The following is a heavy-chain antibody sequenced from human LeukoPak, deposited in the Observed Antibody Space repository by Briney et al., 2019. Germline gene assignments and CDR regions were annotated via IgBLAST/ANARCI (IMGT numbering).Heavy chain of an antibody. CDR2: IYSGGST. V-gene: IGHV3-53*01. CDR3: AKSATVGIKAPFDC. J-gene: IGHJ4*02. Sequence: RGSLRLSCAASGFTVSSNYMSWVRQAPGKGLEWVSVIYSGGSTYYADSVKGRFTISRDNSKNTLSLQMSSLRAEDTAVYYCAKSATVGIKAPFDCWGQGALVTVSS. CDR1: GFTVSSNY. D-gene: IGHD1-26*01.